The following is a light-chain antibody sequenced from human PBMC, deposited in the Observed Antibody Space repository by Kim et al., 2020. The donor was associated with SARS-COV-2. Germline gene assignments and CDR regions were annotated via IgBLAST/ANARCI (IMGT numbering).Light chain of an antibody. CDR2: GAS. CDR3: QQYGSSPRT. J-gene: IGKJ3*01. CDR1: QSVSSSY. Sequence: SPGERATPSCRARQSVSSSYLAWYQQKPGQAPRLLTYGASSRATGIPDRFSGSGSGTDFTLTISRLEPEDFAVYYCQQYGSSPRTFGPGTKVDIK. V-gene: IGKV3-20*01.